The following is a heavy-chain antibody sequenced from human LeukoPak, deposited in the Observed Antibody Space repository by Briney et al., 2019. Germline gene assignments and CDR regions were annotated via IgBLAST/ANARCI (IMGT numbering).Heavy chain of an antibody. CDR2: ISSSSSYI. D-gene: IGHD3-9*01. Sequence: TSGGSLKLSCAASGSTFSSNSMNWVRQAPGKGLEWVSSISSSSSYIYSADSVKGRFNISRDNAKNSLYLQMNSLRAEDTAVYYCARSLYDRSWFDPWGQGTLVTVSS. J-gene: IGHJ5*02. CDR1: GSTFSSNS. CDR3: ARSLYDRSWFDP. V-gene: IGHV3-21*01.